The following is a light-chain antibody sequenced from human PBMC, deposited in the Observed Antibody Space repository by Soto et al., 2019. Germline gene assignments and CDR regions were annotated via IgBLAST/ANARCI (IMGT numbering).Light chain of an antibody. J-gene: IGKJ4*01. CDR3: QQFDSYPLT. CDR2: DAS. V-gene: IGKV1-13*02. CDR1: QGIGGA. Sequence: AIQLTQSPSSLSASVGDRVSITCRPSQGIGGALAWYRQNPGDPPKLLIYDASKLDSGVPSRFSGTGSGTHFTLTISSLQPEDFATYFCQQFDSYPLTFGGWTEVEF.